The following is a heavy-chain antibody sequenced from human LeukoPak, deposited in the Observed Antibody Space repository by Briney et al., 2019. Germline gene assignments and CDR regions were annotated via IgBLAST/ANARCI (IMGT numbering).Heavy chain of an antibody. V-gene: IGHV3-15*05. CDR2: IKRKTHGGTT. CDR1: GFGFSDAW. Sequence: PGGSLRLSCAASGFGFSDAWMSWVRQAPGKGLEWVGRIKRKTHGGTTQYGAPVKGRFAISRDDSQNTLYLQMNSLTTEDTGAYFCTTEVVVTSYFDFWGHGALVTVSS. J-gene: IGHJ4*01. D-gene: IGHD2-21*02. CDR3: TTEVVVTSYFDF.